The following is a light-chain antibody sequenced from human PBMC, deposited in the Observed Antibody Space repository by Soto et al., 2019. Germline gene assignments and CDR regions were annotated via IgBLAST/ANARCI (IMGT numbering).Light chain of an antibody. CDR3: CSDAGGHV. CDR1: SSDVGGYNY. J-gene: IGLJ1*01. CDR2: DVS. V-gene: IGLV2-11*01. Sequence: QSALTQPRSVSGSPGQSVTISCTGTSSDVGGYNYVSWYQQHPGKAPKLMIDDVSKRPAGVPDRFSGSKSGNTASLTISGLHAEDDAHYSCCSDAGGHVFGTGTKLTVL.